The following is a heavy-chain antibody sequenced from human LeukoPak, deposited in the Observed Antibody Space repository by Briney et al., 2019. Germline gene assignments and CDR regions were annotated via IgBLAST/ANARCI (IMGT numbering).Heavy chain of an antibody. CDR3: AREEALGSGSFDY. J-gene: IGHJ4*02. D-gene: IGHD1-26*01. Sequence: SETLSLTCAVYGVSFSVYYWSCIRQPPGKRLEWIGEINHSGSTNYNPYLNSRVIISVATSKNQFSMKLGSVTAADTAVYYCAREEALGSGSFDYWGQGTLVTVSS. CDR2: INHSGST. V-gene: IGHV4-34*01. CDR1: GVSFSVYY.